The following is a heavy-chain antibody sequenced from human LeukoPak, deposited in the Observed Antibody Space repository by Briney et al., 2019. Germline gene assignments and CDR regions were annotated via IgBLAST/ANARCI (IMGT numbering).Heavy chain of an antibody. J-gene: IGHJ4*02. Sequence: PGGSLRLSCAASGFTFSTYAMSWVGQAPGKGLEWVSAISGSGGSTYYADSVKGRFTISRDNSKNTLYLQMNSLRAEDTAVYYCAKVGSTAYYYDISGYFPSDFDNWGQGTLVTVSS. CDR1: GFTFSTYA. CDR2: ISGSGGST. V-gene: IGHV3-23*01. D-gene: IGHD3-22*01. CDR3: AKVGSTAYYYDISGYFPSDFDN.